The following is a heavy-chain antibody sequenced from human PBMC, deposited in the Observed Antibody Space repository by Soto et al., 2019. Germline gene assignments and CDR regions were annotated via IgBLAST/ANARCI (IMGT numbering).Heavy chain of an antibody. Sequence: PGGSLRLSCVASGITFGGRAMSWVRQAPGEGVEWVSTITDTGGDTKYADSVRGRFTMSRDNSKKTLYLQMDSQRVEDSALYYCARGSTDSYPGSRIFDFWGWGTLVTVSS. CDR2: ITDTGGDT. CDR3: ARGSTDSYPGSRIFDF. V-gene: IGHV3-23*01. D-gene: IGHD3-10*01. CDR1: GITFGGRA. J-gene: IGHJ4*02.